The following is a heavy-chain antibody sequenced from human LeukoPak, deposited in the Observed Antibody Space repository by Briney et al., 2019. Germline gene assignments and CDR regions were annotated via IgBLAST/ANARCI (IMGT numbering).Heavy chain of an antibody. CDR3: ARGVYIAAAQYGY. D-gene: IGHD6-13*01. Sequence: PSETLSLTCTVSGGSISNYYWSWIRQPPGKGLEWIGYIYYSGTTNYNPSLKSRVTISVDTSKNQFSLKLNSVTAADPAVYYCARGVYIAAAQYGYWGQGTLVTVSS. CDR1: GGSISNYY. CDR2: IYYSGTT. V-gene: IGHV4-59*01. J-gene: IGHJ4*02.